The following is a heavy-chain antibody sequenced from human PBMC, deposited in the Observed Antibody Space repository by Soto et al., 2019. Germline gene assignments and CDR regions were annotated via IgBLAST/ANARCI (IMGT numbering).Heavy chain of an antibody. CDR1: RNSFIDYN. D-gene: IGHD1-1*01. Sequence: QVELVQSGAEVRKPGASVKVSCKASRNSFIDYNIHWVRQAPGQGLEWMGWIKSNSGGTKYAQRFQGRVTMTRDTSISTICMELSRLKSDDTAVYYCAREDYNWNDYYYYGMDVWGQGTTVIVSS. CDR3: AREDYNWNDYYYYGMDV. CDR2: IKSNSGGT. V-gene: IGHV1-2*02. J-gene: IGHJ6*02.